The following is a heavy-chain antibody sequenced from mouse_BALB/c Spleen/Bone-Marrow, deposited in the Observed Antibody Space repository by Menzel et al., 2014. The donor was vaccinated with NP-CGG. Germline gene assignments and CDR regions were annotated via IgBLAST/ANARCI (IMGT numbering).Heavy chain of an antibody. CDR1: GFTFSSYG. V-gene: IGHV5-6*01. Sequence: EVHLVESGGDLVKPGGSLKLSCAASGFTFSSYGMSWVRQTPASCLEWVATISSGGSYTYYPDSVKGRFTISRDNAKNTLYLQMSSLKSEDTAMYYCARHRDAMDYWGQGTSVTVSS. CDR2: ISSGGSYT. CDR3: ARHRDAMDY. D-gene: IGHD3-3*01. J-gene: IGHJ4*01.